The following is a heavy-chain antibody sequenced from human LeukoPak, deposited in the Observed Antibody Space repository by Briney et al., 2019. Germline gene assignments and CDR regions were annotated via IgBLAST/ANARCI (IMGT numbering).Heavy chain of an antibody. V-gene: IGHV3-73*01. D-gene: IGHD6-13*01. J-gene: IGHJ5*02. CDR2: IRSKPNNYAT. Sequence: GGSLRLSCIAYVLTFSGATMHWAGKAYGKGPGWVGHIRSKPNNYATAYAATVKGKFTITRDDTKNTAYLQMNSLKIEDTAVYYCTRPLGAAAGTYFDPWGQRTLVTVSS. CDR3: TRPLGAAAGTYFDP. CDR1: VLTFSGAT.